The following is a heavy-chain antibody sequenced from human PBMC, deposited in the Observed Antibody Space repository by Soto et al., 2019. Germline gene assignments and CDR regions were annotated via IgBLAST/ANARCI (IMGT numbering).Heavy chain of an antibody. CDR1: GYTFTSYD. V-gene: IGHV1-2*04. Sequence: ASVKVSCKTSGYTFTSYDISWVRQATGQGLEWMGWINPNSGGTNYAQKFQGWVTMTRDTSISTAYMELSSLRFEDTAVYYCARREGITMVRGVDWNAFDIWGQGTMVTVSS. CDR3: ARREGITMVRGVDWNAFDI. CDR2: INPNSGGT. J-gene: IGHJ3*02. D-gene: IGHD3-10*01.